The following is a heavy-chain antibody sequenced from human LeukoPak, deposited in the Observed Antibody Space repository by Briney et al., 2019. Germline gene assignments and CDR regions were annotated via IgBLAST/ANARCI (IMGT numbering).Heavy chain of an antibody. CDR3: ARDPGVAVAGTEGDY. CDR1: GYTFTSYY. Sequence: SVKVSCKASGYTFTSYYMHWVRQAPGQGLEWMGGIIPIFGTANYAQKFQGRVTITADGSTSTAYMELSSLRSEDTAVYYCARDPGVAVAGTEGDYWGQGTLVTVSS. D-gene: IGHD6-19*01. J-gene: IGHJ4*02. V-gene: IGHV1-69*13. CDR2: IIPIFGTA.